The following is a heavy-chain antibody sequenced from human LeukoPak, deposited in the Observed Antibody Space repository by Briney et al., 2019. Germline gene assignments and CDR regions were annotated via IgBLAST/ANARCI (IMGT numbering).Heavy chain of an antibody. V-gene: IGHV1-69*13. CDR1: GGTFSSYA. Sequence: SVKVSCKASGGTFSSYAISWVRQAPGQGLEWMGGIIPVFGTANYAQKFQGRVTITADESTSTAYMELSSLRSEDTAVYYCAREGHSSSSYDYWGQGTLVTVSS. J-gene: IGHJ4*02. CDR2: IIPVFGTA. CDR3: AREGHSSSSYDY. D-gene: IGHD6-6*01.